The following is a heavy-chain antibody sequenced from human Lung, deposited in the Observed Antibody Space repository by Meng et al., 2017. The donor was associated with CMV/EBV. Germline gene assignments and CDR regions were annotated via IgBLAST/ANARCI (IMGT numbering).Heavy chain of an antibody. J-gene: IGHJ4*02. V-gene: IGHV4-4*02. CDR2: IYHSGST. D-gene: IGHD6-19*01. Sequence: GPLAEYGPGLVQPSGTPSLPCAVSGGSISSSNWWSWVRQPPGKGLEWIGEIYHSGSTNYNPSLKSRVTISVDKSKNQFSLKLSSVTAADTAVYYCASFPPPGKQWLVTDYWGQGTLVTVSS. CDR1: GGSISSSNW. CDR3: ASFPPPGKQWLVTDY.